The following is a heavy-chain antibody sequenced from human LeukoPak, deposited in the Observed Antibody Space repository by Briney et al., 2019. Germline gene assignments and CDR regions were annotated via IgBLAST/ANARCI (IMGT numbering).Heavy chain of an antibody. Sequence: SQTLSLTCTVSGGSISSGSYYWSWIRQPAGKGLEWIGRIYTSGSTNYNPSLKSRVTISVDTSKNQFSLKLSSVTAADTDVYYCARDGLAGGYDSDYWGQGTLVTVSS. D-gene: IGHD5-12*01. CDR3: ARDGLAGGYDSDY. CDR2: IYTSGST. CDR1: GGSISSGSYY. V-gene: IGHV4-61*02. J-gene: IGHJ4*02.